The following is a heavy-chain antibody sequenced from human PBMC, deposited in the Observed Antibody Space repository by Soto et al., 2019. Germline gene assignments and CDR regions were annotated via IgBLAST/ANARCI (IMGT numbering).Heavy chain of an antibody. CDR1: GYRFTTYC. D-gene: IGHD2-21*02. J-gene: IGHJ4*02. Sequence: PGESLKISCEGSGYRFTTYCISWVRQMPGKGLEWMGRIDPGDSYTYYSPSFRGHVTISADRSTSTAYLQWNSLKASDTAVYYCARQICEVETATILDYWGRGTLVTVSS. CDR2: IDPGDSYT. V-gene: IGHV5-10-1*01. CDR3: ARQICEVETATILDY.